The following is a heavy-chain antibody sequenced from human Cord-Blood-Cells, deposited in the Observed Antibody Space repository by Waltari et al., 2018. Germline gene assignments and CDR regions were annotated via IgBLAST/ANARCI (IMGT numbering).Heavy chain of an antibody. CDR3: AGRGYSYGYFDY. D-gene: IGHD5-18*01. CDR2: ISGSGGST. V-gene: IGHV3-23*01. J-gene: IGHJ4*02. CDR1: GFTFSSYA. Sequence: EVQLLESGGGLVQPGGSLRLSCAASGFTFSSYAMGWVRQAPGKGLEWVSAISGSGGSTYYADSVKGRFTISRDNSKNTLYLQMNSLRAEDTAVYYCAGRGYSYGYFDYWGQGTLVTVSS.